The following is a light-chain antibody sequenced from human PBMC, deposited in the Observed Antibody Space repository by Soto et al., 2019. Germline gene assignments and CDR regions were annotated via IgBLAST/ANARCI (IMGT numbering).Light chain of an antibody. CDR1: QSISSW. J-gene: IGKJ1*01. Sequence: MQMPQSPSTLSASVGDRVTITCWASQSISSWLAWYQQKPGTAPKLLIYKASSLESGVPSRFSGSGSGTEFTLTISSLQPDDFATYYCQQYVTAFRSFGQGTKVDIK. CDR3: QQYVTAFRS. V-gene: IGKV1-5*03. CDR2: KAS.